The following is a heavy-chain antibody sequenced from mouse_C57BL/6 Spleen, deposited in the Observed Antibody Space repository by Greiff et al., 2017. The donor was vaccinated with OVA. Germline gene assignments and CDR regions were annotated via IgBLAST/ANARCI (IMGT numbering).Heavy chain of an antibody. CDR1: GYTFTSYW. CDR2: IHPNSGST. Sequence: VQLQQPGAELVKPGASVKLSCKASGYTFTSYWMHWVKQRPGQGLEWIGMIHPNSGSTNYNEKFKSKATLTVDKSSSTAYMQLSSLTSEDSAVYYCARWICTTVHAMDYWGQGTSVTVSS. CDR3: ARWICTTVHAMDY. J-gene: IGHJ4*01. V-gene: IGHV1-64*01. D-gene: IGHD1-1*01.